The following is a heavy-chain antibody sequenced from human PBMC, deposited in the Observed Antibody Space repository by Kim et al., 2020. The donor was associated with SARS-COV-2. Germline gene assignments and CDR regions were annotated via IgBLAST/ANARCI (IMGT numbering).Heavy chain of an antibody. J-gene: IGHJ6*02. D-gene: IGHD2-8*01. CDR3: AKDGSLVFDYYYGMDV. Sequence: SVKARFTISRDNAKNALYLQMNSLRAEDTALYYCAKDGSLVFDYYYGMDVWGQGTTVTVSS. V-gene: IGHV3-9*01.